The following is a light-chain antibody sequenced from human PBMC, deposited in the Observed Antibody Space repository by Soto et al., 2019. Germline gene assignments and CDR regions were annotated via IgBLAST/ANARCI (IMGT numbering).Light chain of an antibody. CDR3: SAYAGTNDLGV. CDR2: EVS. CDR1: SSDIGIYDL. V-gene: IGLV2-8*01. J-gene: IGLJ3*02. Sequence: QSALTQPPSASGSPGQSVTISCTGTSSDIGIYDLVSWYQQHPGKAPKLLIYEVSKRPSGVPDRFSGSKSGNTASLTVSDLQTEDAADYYCSAYAGTNDLGVFGGGTQLTVL.